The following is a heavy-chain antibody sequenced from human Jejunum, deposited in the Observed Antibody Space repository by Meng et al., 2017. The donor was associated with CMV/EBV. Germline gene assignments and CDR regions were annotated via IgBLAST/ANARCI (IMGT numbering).Heavy chain of an antibody. J-gene: IGHJ4*02. CDR1: GFTFTSHA. CDR2: ISGSGPAT. D-gene: IGHD4-11*01. Sequence: SGFTFTSHAMSWVRQTPGERPEWVAGISGSGPATYYAESVKGRFTISRDNSNNTLFLQMNALRGDDTAVYYCARDMGYTVTAPFDYWGQGSVVTVSS. V-gene: IGHV3-23*01. CDR3: ARDMGYTVTAPFDY.